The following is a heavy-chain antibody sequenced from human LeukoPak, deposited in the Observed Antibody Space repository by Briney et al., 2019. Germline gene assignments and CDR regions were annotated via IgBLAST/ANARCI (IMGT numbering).Heavy chain of an antibody. CDR2: IYHSGST. CDR1: GYSISSGYY. J-gene: IGHJ5*02. V-gene: IGHV4-38-2*01. CDR3: ARHPDGYSSSWYSSP. D-gene: IGHD6-13*01. Sequence: SETLSLTCAVSGYSISSGYYWGWIRQPPGKGLEWIGSIYHSGSTYYKPSLKSRVTISVDTSKNQFSLKLSSATAADTAVYYCARHPDGYSSSWYSSPWGQGTLVTVSS.